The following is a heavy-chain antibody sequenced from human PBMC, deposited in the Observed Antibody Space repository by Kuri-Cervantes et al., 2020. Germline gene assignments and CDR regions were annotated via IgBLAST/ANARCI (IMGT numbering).Heavy chain of an antibody. V-gene: IGHV1-3*01. CDR3: ARGIYCSSTSCYGYYYYYYMDV. D-gene: IGHD2-2*01. Sequence: ASVKVSCKASGYTFTSYYMHWVRQAPGQRLEWMGWINAGNGNTKYSQKFQGRATITRDTSASTAYMELSSLRSDDTAVYYCARGIYCSSTSCYGYYYYYYMDVWGKGTTVTVSS. J-gene: IGHJ6*03. CDR1: GYTFTSYY. CDR2: INAGNGNT.